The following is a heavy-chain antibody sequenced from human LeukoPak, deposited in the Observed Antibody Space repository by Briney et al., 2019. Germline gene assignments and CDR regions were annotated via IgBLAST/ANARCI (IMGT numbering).Heavy chain of an antibody. J-gene: IGHJ6*04. CDR1: GYSISNDFY. CDR3: ARQPGYCSSTRCYGYYTMDV. CDR2: IHHSGTT. Sequence: SETLSLPCAVSGYSISNDFYWGWIRQPPGKGLEWIGSIHHSGTTYYNPSLKSRVTISVDTSKNQFSLKVSSVTAADTAIYYCARQPGYCSSTRCYGYYTMDVWGKGTTVTVSS. V-gene: IGHV4-38-2*01. D-gene: IGHD2-2*01.